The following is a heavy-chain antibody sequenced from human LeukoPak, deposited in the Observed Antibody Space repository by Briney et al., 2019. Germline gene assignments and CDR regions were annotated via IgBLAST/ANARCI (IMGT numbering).Heavy chain of an antibody. Sequence: ASVKVSCKASGGTFSSYAISWVRQAPGQGLEWMGGIIPIFGTANYAQKFQGRVTITADESTSTAYMELSSLRSEDTAVYYCARVRDYYDTSGLVDYWGQGTLVTVSS. CDR1: GGTFSSYA. D-gene: IGHD3-22*01. V-gene: IGHV1-69*13. CDR2: IIPIFGTA. J-gene: IGHJ4*02. CDR3: ARVRDYYDTSGLVDY.